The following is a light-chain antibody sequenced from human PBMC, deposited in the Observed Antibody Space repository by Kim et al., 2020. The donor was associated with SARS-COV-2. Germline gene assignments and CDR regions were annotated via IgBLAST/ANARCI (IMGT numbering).Light chain of an antibody. CDR3: LQRRYWPFT. Sequence: LCRGERAPLACRASPSVSYALSWYQLNQGPSPRIFVFDASSRATGIPAMFSGSGSGTAFTLTSRSLEPEDVGVYYCLQRRYWPFTFGPGTKVDIK. CDR2: DAS. CDR1: PSVSYA. J-gene: IGKJ3*01. V-gene: IGKV3-11*01.